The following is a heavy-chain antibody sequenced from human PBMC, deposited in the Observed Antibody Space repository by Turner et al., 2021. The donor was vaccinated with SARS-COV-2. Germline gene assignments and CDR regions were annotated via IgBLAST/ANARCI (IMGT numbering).Heavy chain of an antibody. CDR1: AFTFSRYD. CDR2: IGTAGDT. D-gene: IGHD3-22*01. V-gene: IGHV3-13*04. J-gene: IGHJ3*02. Sequence: EVQLVESGGGLVQPGGSLRLSCAASAFTFSRYDMHWVRQATGKGMEWVSAIGTAGDTYYPGSVKGRFTISRENAKNSLYLQMNSLRAGDTAVYYCARATDYYDSSGYYHTGAFDIWGQGTMVTVSS. CDR3: ARATDYYDSSGYYHTGAFDI.